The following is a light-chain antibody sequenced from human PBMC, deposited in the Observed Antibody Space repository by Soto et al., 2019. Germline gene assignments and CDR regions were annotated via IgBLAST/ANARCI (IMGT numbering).Light chain of an antibody. Sequence: ENVLAQSPGTLSLSPGERATLSCRASQSVGRNYLAWFQQKSGQAPRLVIYGASSRAAGIPDRLSGSGSGTDFTLTISRLEPEDFAVDYCQQYATSPITFGQGTRLEIK. J-gene: IGKJ5*01. CDR1: QSVGRNY. CDR2: GAS. CDR3: QQYATSPIT. V-gene: IGKV3-20*01.